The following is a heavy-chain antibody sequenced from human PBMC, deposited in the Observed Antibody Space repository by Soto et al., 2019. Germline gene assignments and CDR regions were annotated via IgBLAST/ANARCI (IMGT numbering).Heavy chain of an antibody. D-gene: IGHD3-3*01. V-gene: IGHV3-23*01. CDR3: AKDDDFWSGSWFDP. J-gene: IGHJ5*02. CDR2: ISGSGVST. Sequence: GSLRLSCAASGFAFSSYAMSWVRQTPGKGLEWVSAISGSGVSTYYADSVKGRFTISRDNSKNTLYLQMNNLRAEDTAVYYCAKDDDFWSGSWFDPWGQGTLVTVSS. CDR1: GFAFSSYA.